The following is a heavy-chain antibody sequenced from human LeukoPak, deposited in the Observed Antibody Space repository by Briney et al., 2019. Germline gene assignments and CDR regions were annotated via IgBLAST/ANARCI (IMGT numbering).Heavy chain of an antibody. CDR2: IIPIFGTA. D-gene: IGHD6-19*01. CDR3: ARDVHSSGWYQFDY. J-gene: IGHJ4*02. Sequence: SVKVFCKASGGTFSSYAISWVRQAPGQGLEWMGRIIPIFGTANYAQKFQGRVTITTDESTSTAYMELSSLRSEDTAVYYCARDVHSSGWYQFDYWGQGTLVTVSS. CDR1: GGTFSSYA. V-gene: IGHV1-69*05.